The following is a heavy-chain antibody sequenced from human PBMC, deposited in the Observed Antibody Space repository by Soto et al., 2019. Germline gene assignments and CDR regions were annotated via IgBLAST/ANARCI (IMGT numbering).Heavy chain of an antibody. Sequence: GGSLRLSCAASGFTFSSYAMSWVRQAPGKGLEWVSAISGSGGSTYYADSVKGRFTISRDNSKNTLYLQMNSLRAEDTAVYYCAKGLTGYSHSSNWFDPWGQGTLVTVSS. D-gene: IGHD3-9*01. CDR2: ISGSGGST. V-gene: IGHV3-23*01. J-gene: IGHJ5*02. CDR3: AKGLTGYSHSSNWFDP. CDR1: GFTFSSYA.